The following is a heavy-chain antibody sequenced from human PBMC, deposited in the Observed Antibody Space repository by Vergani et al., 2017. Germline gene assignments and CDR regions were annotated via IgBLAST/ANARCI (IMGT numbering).Heavy chain of an antibody. V-gene: IGHV4-39*01. Sequence: QLQLQESGPGLVKPSETLSLTCTVSGVSISSSSYYWGWIRQPPGKGLEWIGSIYYSGSTYYNPSLKSRVTISVDTSKNQFSLKLSSVTATDTAVYYCARPLVGATTAFDYWGQGTLVTVSS. CDR3: ARPLVGATTAFDY. CDR1: GVSISSSSYY. J-gene: IGHJ4*02. D-gene: IGHD1-26*01. CDR2: IYYSGST.